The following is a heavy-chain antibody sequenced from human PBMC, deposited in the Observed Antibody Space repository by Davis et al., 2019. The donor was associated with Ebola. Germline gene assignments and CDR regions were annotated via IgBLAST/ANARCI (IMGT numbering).Heavy chain of an antibody. D-gene: IGHD6-19*01. CDR1: GFVFDGCA. CDR3: AKDSANIGVTGPGGIDH. CDR2: ISGSSGNF. Sequence: PGGSLRLSCVASGFVFDGCAMQWVRQAPGKGLEWVSFISGSSGNFGYADSVKGRFTISRDNAKKSLFLQMNNLRPEDTALYYCAKDSANIGVTGPGGIDHWGQGTLVTVSS. V-gene: IGHV3-9*01. J-gene: IGHJ4*02.